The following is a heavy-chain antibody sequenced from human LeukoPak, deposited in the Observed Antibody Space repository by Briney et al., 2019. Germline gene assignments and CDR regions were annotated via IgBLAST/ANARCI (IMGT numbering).Heavy chain of an antibody. V-gene: IGHV3-33*01. CDR3: ARDDALGDNALDI. D-gene: IGHD3-16*01. Sequence: QTGGSLRLSCAASGFTFSSYGMHWVRQAPGKGLEWVAVILNDGSQEKYADSVKGRFTTSRDNSKNTLFLQMNSLRAEDTAVYYCARDDALGDNALDIWGQGTMVTVSS. J-gene: IGHJ3*02. CDR1: GFTFSSYG. CDR2: ILNDGSQE.